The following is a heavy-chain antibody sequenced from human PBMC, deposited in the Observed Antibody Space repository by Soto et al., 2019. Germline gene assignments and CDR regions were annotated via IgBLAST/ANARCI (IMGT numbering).Heavy chain of an antibody. J-gene: IGHJ5*02. Sequence: QVQLVQSGAEVKKTGSSVKVSCKASGGTFSRNADNWVRQAPGQGLEWMGGIVPFFGRTIYAQRFQGRVTFTADESTTYMELRSLRSEDTAVYYCVKGRYCSGGSCYSGWSWGQGTLVTVSS. CDR1: GGTFSRNA. CDR2: IVPFFGRT. CDR3: VKGRYCSGGSCYSGWS. D-gene: IGHD2-15*01. V-gene: IGHV1-69*12.